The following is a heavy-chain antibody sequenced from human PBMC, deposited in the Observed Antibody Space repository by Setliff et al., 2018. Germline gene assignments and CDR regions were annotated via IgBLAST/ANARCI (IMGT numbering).Heavy chain of an antibody. CDR2: MYTDGSST. J-gene: IGHJ4*02. Sequence: SCAASGFTFTSYWMHWVRQAPGKGLVWVSRMYTDGSSTSYADSVKGRFTISRDNAKNTLYLQMNSLRAEDTAVFYCVAVRWNYPTVWGQGTLVTVSS. V-gene: IGHV3-74*01. D-gene: IGHD1-7*01. CDR1: GFTFTSYW. CDR3: VAVRWNYPTV.